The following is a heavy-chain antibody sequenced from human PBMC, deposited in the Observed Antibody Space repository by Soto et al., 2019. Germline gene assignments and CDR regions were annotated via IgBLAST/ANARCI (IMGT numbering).Heavy chain of an antibody. D-gene: IGHD7-27*01. V-gene: IGHV3-23*01. Sequence: VQLLESGGDLVQPGGSLRLSCVASGFILNNYAMSWVRQAPGKGLEWDSTTGGTDGDSGGVPWYEEYVKGRFPISSDSSANTLFLHMDNLRAEDSALYYCVKRGRNWGAFDFWGQGTTVVVSS. J-gene: IGHJ3*01. CDR1: GFILNNYA. CDR2: TGGTDGDSGGVP. CDR3: VKRGRNWGAFDF.